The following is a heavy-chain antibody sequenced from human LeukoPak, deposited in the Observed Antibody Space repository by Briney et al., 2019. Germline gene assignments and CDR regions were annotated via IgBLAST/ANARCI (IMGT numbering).Heavy chain of an antibody. V-gene: IGHV3-21*01. D-gene: IGHD6-19*01. CDR2: ISSSSNYI. J-gene: IGHJ4*02. CDR1: GFTFSTYS. Sequence: GGSLRLSCVVSGFTFSTYSMNWVREAPGKGLEWVSSISSSSNYIYYADSVKGRFTISRDNAKNSLYLQMNSLRAEDTAVYYCVRASGWYYFDSWGQGTLVTVSS. CDR3: VRASGWYYFDS.